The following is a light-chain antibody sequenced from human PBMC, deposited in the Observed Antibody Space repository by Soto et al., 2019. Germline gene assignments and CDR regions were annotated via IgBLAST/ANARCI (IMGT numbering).Light chain of an antibody. Sequence: DIQMTQSPSSVSASVGDRVTINCRASQAIGSWLAWYQQKPGKAPRLLIYGASSLQSGVPSRVSGRGSGTEFALTISGLQPDDFATYYCQEANIFPYTFGQGTKLEL. CDR3: QEANIFPYT. CDR1: QAIGSW. J-gene: IGKJ2*01. V-gene: IGKV1-12*01. CDR2: GAS.